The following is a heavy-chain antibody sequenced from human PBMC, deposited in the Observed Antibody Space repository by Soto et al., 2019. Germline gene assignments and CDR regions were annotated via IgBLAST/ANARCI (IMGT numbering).Heavy chain of an antibody. J-gene: IGHJ6*02. CDR1: GFTFSNNV. Sequence: QVQLVESGGGVVQPGKSLRLSCAASGFTFSNNVMHWVRQAPGKGLEWVAVISYDGSNKYYADSVKGRFTISRDNSKNALFLQMNSLRVEDTAVYYCAKVVVAATPFYYPYGLDVWGPGTTVTVSS. V-gene: IGHV3-30*18. CDR2: ISYDGSNK. CDR3: AKVVVAATPFYYPYGLDV. D-gene: IGHD2-15*01.